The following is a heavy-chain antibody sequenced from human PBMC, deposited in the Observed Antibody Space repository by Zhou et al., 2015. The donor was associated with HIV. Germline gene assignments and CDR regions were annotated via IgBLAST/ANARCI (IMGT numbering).Heavy chain of an antibody. J-gene: IGHJ6*03. CDR2: TSNDERSK. Sequence: QVQLVESGGGVVQPGKSLRLSCVASGFSFSNVAMHWVRQPPGKGLEWVAVTSNDERSKYFGDSVKGRFTISRDNSRNTLYLQMNSLKPDDTGVYYCARAFGPRISRHFYYFYMDVWGKGTPVTVS. CDR3: ARAFGPRISRHFYYFYMDV. V-gene: IGHV3-30*04. D-gene: IGHD6-6*01. CDR1: GFSFSNVA.